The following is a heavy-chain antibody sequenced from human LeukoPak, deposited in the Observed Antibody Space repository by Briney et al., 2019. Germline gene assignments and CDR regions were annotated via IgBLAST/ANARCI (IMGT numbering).Heavy chain of an antibody. Sequence: PSETLSLTCAVYGGSFSGYYWSWIRQPPGKGLEWIGEINHSGSTNYNPSLKSRVTISVDTSKNQFSLKLSSVTAADTAVYYCATQPYSSSWMGYGAFYYFDYWGQGTLVTVSS. CDR3: ATQPYSSSWMGYGAFYYFDY. CDR1: GGSFSGYY. J-gene: IGHJ4*02. V-gene: IGHV4-34*01. CDR2: INHSGST. D-gene: IGHD6-13*01.